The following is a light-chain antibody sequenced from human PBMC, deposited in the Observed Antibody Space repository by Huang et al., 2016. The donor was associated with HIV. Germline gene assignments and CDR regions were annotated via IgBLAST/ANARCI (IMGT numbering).Light chain of an antibody. J-gene: IGKJ4*01. CDR3: QHYANLPLT. CDR1: QDISNY. V-gene: IGKV1-33*01. Sequence: DIQMTQSPSSLSASVGDRVTITCQASQDISNYLNWYQQKPGKAPKLLIYDASKLETGVTSRFSGSAAGTDFTFTISSLQPEDIATYYCQHYANLPLTFGGGTTVDIK. CDR2: DAS.